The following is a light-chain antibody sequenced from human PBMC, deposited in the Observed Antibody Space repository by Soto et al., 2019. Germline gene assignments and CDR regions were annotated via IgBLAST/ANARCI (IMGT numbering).Light chain of an antibody. CDR2: DAS. CDR3: QQFNNYPRT. CDR1: QGISSA. Sequence: AIQLTQSPSSLSASVGDRVTITCRASQGISSALAWYQQKPGKAPKLLIYDASSLESGVPSRFSGSGAGTDFTLTISSMQPEDFATYYCQQFNNYPRTFGQGTKVEIK. V-gene: IGKV1D-13*01. J-gene: IGKJ1*01.